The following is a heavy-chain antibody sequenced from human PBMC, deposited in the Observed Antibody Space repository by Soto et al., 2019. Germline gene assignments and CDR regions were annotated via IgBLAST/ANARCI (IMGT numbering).Heavy chain of an antibody. Sequence: EVQLLESGGGLVQPGGSLRLSCAASGFTFSNYAMSWVRQTPGKGLEWVSTISGGGWNTYYPDSVKGRFTISRDNSKDTVYLQMNSLRAEDTAIYYCAKERLGRGADYWGQGALVTVTS. CDR2: ISGGGWNT. J-gene: IGHJ4*02. V-gene: IGHV3-23*01. CDR3: AKERLGRGADY. CDR1: GFTFSNYA.